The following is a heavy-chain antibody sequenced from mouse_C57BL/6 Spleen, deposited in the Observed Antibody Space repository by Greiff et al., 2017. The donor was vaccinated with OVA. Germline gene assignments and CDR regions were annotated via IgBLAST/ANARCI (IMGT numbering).Heavy chain of an antibody. D-gene: IGHD2-5*01. Sequence: VQLQQPGAELVKPGASVKMSCKASGYTFTSYWITWVKQRPGQGLAWIGDIYPGSGSTNYNEKFKSKATLTVDTSSSTAYMQLSSLTSEDSAVYYCARWDYSNYVEWYFDVWGTGTTVTVSS. CDR2: IYPGSGST. J-gene: IGHJ1*03. CDR3: ARWDYSNYVEWYFDV. V-gene: IGHV1-55*01. CDR1: GYTFTSYW.